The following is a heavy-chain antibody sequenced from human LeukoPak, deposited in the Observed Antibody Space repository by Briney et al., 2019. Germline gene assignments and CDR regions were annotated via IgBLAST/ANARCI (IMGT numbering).Heavy chain of an antibody. J-gene: IGHJ6*03. V-gene: IGHV1-18*01. D-gene: IGHD3-9*01. CDR3: AREINIYDILTPDYMDV. CDR2: ISAYNGNT. Sequence: ASVKVSCKASGYTFTSYGISWVRQAPGQGLEWMGWISAYNGNTNYAQKLQGRVTMTTDTSTSTAYMELRSLRSDDTAVYYCAREINIYDILTPDYMDVWGKGTTVTVSS. CDR1: GYTFTSYG.